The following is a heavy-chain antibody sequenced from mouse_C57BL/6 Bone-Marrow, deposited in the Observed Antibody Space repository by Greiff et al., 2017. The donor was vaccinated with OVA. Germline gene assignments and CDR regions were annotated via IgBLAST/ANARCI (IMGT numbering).Heavy chain of an antibody. V-gene: IGHV1-82*01. CDR3: ARGGGYGSSFAY. CDR1: GYAFSSSW. D-gene: IGHD1-1*01. CDR2: IYPGDGDT. J-gene: IGHJ3*01. Sequence: VQRVESGPELVKPGASVKISCKASGYAFSSSWMNWVKQRPGKGLEWIGRIYPGDGDTNYNGKFKGKATLTADKSSSTAYMQLSSLTSEDSAVYFCARGGGYGSSFAYWGQGTLVTVSA.